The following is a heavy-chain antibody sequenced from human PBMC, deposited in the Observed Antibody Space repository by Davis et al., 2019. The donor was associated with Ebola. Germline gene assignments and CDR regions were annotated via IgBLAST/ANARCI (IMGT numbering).Heavy chain of an antibody. J-gene: IGHJ3*01. D-gene: IGHD2-15*01. Sequence: PGGSLRLSCAASPFSFSDSWMHWVRQVPGKGLVWVARINSDGSTTHYADSVKGRFTISRDNDKNTLYLQMDSLTDDDTALYYCTRGVDTTLAPWSDALDLWGQGTMVTVSS. V-gene: IGHV3-74*01. CDR3: TRGVDTTLAPWSDALDL. CDR1: PFSFSDSW. CDR2: INSDGSTT.